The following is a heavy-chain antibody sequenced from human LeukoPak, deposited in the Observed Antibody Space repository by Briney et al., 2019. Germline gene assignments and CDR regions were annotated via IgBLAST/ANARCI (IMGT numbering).Heavy chain of an antibody. D-gene: IGHD2-2*01. J-gene: IGHJ5*02. V-gene: IGHV3-33*01. CDR3: ARGGGIVVVPAAMFWFDP. Sequence: PGRSLRLSCAASGFTFSSYGMHWVRQAPGKGLEWVAVIWYDGSNKYYADSVKGRFTISRDNSKNTLYLQMNSLRAEDTAVYYCARGGGIVVVPAAMFWFDPWGQGTLVTVSS. CDR2: IWYDGSNK. CDR1: GFTFSSYG.